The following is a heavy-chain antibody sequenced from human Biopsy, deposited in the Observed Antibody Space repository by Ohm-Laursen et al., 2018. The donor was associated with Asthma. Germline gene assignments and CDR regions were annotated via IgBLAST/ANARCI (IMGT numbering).Heavy chain of an antibody. V-gene: IGHV1-2*02. D-gene: IGHD7-27*01. CDR2: IIPNGGAT. CDR1: GGTFSRYA. CDR3: ARVQKSPGDRWFDP. J-gene: IGHJ5*02. Sequence: GASVKVSCKASGGTFSRYAISWVRQAPGQGLEWMGGIIPNGGATIYAQKFQGRVTMTRDTSISTAYMELSRLTSDDTAVYYCARVQKSPGDRWFDPWGQGTLVTVSS.